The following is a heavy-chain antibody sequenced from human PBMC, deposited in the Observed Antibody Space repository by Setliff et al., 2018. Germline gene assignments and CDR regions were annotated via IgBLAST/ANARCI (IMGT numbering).Heavy chain of an antibody. D-gene: IGHD2-2*01. V-gene: IGHV4-30-4*01. Sequence: SETLSLTCTVSGASVTSFDYYWSWIRQPPGKGLEYIGHISHGVSTSYSPSLKSRLSISADTSKNQFSLKLTSVTAADTAVYYCARTHCTTTSCFYFHYWGRGTVVTV. J-gene: IGHJ4*02. CDR1: GASVTSFDYY. CDR2: ISHGVST. CDR3: ARTHCTTTSCFYFHY.